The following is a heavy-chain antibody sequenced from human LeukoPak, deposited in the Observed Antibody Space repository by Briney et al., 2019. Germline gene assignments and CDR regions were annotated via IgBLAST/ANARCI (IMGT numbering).Heavy chain of an antibody. CDR3: ARDGWESGDY. D-gene: IGHD1-26*01. V-gene: IGHV4-39*07. J-gene: IGHJ4*02. Sequence: SETLSLTCTVSGGSISSYYWSWIRQAPGKGLEWIGSIYYSGITHYNASLKSRVTISVDMSTNQFSLRLSSVTAADTAVYYCARDGWESGDYWGQGTLVTVSS. CDR2: IYYSGIT. CDR1: GGSISSYY.